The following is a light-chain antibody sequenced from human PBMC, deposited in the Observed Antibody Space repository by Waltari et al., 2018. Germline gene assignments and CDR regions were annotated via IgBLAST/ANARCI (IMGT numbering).Light chain of an antibody. V-gene: IGKV3-20*01. Sequence: EIVLTHSPGTLSLSPVARATLSCSASQTFSSSYLAWYQQKPGQAPRLLIYGASTRAAGCPVRFSGSGSGTDFTLTISRLEPEDFAVYYCQHYGTSPPLTFGGGTKVEIK. CDR3: QHYGTSPPLT. CDR2: GAS. J-gene: IGKJ4*01. CDR1: QTFSSSY.